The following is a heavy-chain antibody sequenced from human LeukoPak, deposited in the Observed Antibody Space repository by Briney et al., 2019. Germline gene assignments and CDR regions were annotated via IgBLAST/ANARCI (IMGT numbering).Heavy chain of an antibody. Sequence: APVKVSCKVSGYTLTELSMHWVRQAPGKGLEWMGGFDPEDGETVYAQRFQGRVTMTEDTSTDTAYMELSSLRSEDTAVYYCATGSLRLGEFSLGYWGQGTLVTVSS. CDR3: ATGSLRLGEFSLGY. V-gene: IGHV1-24*01. J-gene: IGHJ4*02. CDR1: GYTLTELS. D-gene: IGHD3-16*02. CDR2: FDPEDGET.